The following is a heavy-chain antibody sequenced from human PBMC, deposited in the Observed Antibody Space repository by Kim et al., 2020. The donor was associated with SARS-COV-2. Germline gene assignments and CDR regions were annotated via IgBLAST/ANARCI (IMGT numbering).Heavy chain of an antibody. D-gene: IGHD4-4*01. CDR3: AKVPPTETKYFYYYYYMDV. Sequence: GGSLRLSCVASGFTFSSYAMSWVRQAPGKGLEWVSTISGSGGTTYYADSVKGRFTISRDNSKNTQYLQMNSLRAEDTAVYYCAKVPPTETKYFYYYYYMDVWGKGTTVTVSS. V-gene: IGHV3-23*01. CDR2: ISGSGGTT. J-gene: IGHJ6*03. CDR1: GFTFSSYA.